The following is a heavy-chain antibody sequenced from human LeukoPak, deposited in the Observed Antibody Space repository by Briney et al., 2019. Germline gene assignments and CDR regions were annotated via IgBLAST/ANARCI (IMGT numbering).Heavy chain of an antibody. Sequence: ASVKVSCKASGYTFTSYGISWVRQAPGQGLEWMGGIIPIFGTANYAQKLQGRVTMTTDTSTSTAYMELSSLRSEDTAVYYCARQAAPTEGFDPWGQGTLVTVSS. D-gene: IGHD6-13*01. V-gene: IGHV1-18*01. J-gene: IGHJ5*02. CDR3: ARQAAPTEGFDP. CDR1: GYTFTSYG. CDR2: IIPIFGTA.